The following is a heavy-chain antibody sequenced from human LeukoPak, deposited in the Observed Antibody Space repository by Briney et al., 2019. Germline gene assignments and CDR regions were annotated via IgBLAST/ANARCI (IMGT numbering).Heavy chain of an antibody. J-gene: IGHJ6*03. V-gene: IGHV4-39*07. CDR3: ARAVSLSEYYYMDV. CDR2: IYYSGST. Sequence: SGTLSVTCTVSGGSISSSSYYWGWIRQPPGKGLEWIESIYYSGSTYYNPSLKSRVTISVDTSKNQFSLKLSSVTAADTAVYYCARAVSLSEYYYMDVWGKGTTVTVSS. CDR1: GGSISSSSYY.